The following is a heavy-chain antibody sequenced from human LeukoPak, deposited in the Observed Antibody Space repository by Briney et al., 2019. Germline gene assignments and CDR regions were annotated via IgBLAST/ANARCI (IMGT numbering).Heavy chain of an antibody. CDR2: IYNSGST. D-gene: IGHD2-15*01. V-gene: IGHV4-30-4*01. Sequence: SQTLSLTCTVSGGSISSGDYYWSWIRQPPGKGLEWIGYIYNSGSTYYKPSLKSRITISIDKSENQFSLKVSSVTAADTVVYYCARHDSAASSMDVWGPGTTVTVSS. CDR1: GGSISSGDYY. CDR3: ARHDSAASSMDV. J-gene: IGHJ6*02.